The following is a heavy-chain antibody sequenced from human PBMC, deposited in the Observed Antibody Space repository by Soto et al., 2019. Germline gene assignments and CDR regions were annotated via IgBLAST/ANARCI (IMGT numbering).Heavy chain of an antibody. CDR2: IIPIFGTA. CDR3: ARFSIVVVPAATYYYYYGMDV. D-gene: IGHD2-2*01. Sequence: SVKVSCKASGGTFSSYAISWVRQAPGQGLEWMGGIIPIFGTANYAQKFQGRVTITADESTSTAYMELSSLRSEDTAVYYCARFSIVVVPAATYYYYYGMDVWGQGTTVTAP. J-gene: IGHJ6*02. V-gene: IGHV1-69*13. CDR1: GGTFSSYA.